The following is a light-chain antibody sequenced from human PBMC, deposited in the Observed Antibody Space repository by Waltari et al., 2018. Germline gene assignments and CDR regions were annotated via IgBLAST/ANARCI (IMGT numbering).Light chain of an antibody. CDR3: AAWDDNLTGPL. CDR2: KKN. Sequence: SVLTQPPSASGTPGQTGTIPCSGSSSNIGGNFVYWYQQLPGMAPHLLLYKKNQRPSGVPDRFSASEAGPSASLAIGGLRSDDEAEYYCAAWDDNLTGPLFGGGTKVTVL. J-gene: IGLJ3*02. CDR1: SSNIGGNF. V-gene: IGLV1-47*01.